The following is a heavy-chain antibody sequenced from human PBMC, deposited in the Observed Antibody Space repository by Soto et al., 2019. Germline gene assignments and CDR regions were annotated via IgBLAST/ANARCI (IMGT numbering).Heavy chain of an antibody. D-gene: IGHD3-10*01. CDR2: TSYDGLNT. J-gene: IGHJ4*02. V-gene: IGHV3-30-3*02. Sequence: GGSLRLSCAASGFPLSSFAMHLVRQSPGKGLEWVATTSYDGLNTFYGESVRGRFSISRDTSKNTLFLQMDSLKTEDTAVYFCAKSSSGIRDYFDSWGRGRRVTVCS. CDR1: GFPLSSFA. CDR3: AKSSSGIRDYFDS.